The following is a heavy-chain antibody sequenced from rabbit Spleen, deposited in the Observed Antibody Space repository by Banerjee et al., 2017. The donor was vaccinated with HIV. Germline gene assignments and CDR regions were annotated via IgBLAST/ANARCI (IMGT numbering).Heavy chain of an antibody. V-gene: IGHV1S45*01. CDR3: ARGADYVRL. D-gene: IGHD2-1*01. J-gene: IGHJ4*01. CDR2: IYTGSGST. Sequence: QEQLVESGGGLVQPEGSLTLTCKASGFTFSNYWMSWVRQAPGKGLEWIGCIYTGSGSTYYATWAKGRFTVSKTSSTTVTLQMTSLTAADTATYFCARGADYVRLWGPGTLVTVS. CDR1: GFTFSNYW.